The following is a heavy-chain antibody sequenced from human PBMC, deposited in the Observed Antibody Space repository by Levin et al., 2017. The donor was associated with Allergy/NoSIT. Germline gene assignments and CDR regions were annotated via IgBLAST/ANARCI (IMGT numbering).Heavy chain of an antibody. J-gene: IGHJ6*03. CDR1: GGSISSSNW. CDR3: ARDVITMVRGVIITDYYYYMDV. CDR2: IYHSGST. V-gene: IGHV4-4*02. Sequence: SETLSLTCAVSGGSISSSNWWSWVRQPPGKGLEWIGEIYHSGSTNYNPSLKSRVTISVDKSKNQFSLKLSSVTAADTAVYYCARDVITMVRGVIITDYYYYMDVWGKGTTVTVSS. D-gene: IGHD3-10*01.